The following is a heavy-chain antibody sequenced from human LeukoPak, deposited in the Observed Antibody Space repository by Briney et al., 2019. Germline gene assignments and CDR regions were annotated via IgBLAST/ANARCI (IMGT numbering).Heavy chain of an antibody. V-gene: IGHV3-30-3*01. CDR2: ISYDGINK. D-gene: IGHD5-24*01. CDR3: ARDEEDGYNVNRLDY. J-gene: IGHJ4*02. CDR1: GFTFSSYA. Sequence: GGSLRLSCAASGFTFSSYAMHWVRQAPGKGLEWVAVISYDGINKYYADSVKGRFTISRDNSKNTLYLQMNSLRAEDTAVYYCARDEEDGYNVNRLDYWGQGTLVTVSS.